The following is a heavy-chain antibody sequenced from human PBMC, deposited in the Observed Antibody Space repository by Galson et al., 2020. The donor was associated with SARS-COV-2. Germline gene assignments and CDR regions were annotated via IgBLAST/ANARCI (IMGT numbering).Heavy chain of an antibody. CDR2: ISSSGSAT. V-gene: IGHV3-11*04. CDR3: ARLQWSSGWYAVDF. J-gene: IGHJ4*02. D-gene: IGHD6-19*01. CDR1: GFPFGDYY. Sequence: GGSLRLSCAVSGFPFGDYYMTWIRQVPGKGLECVSYISSSGSATYNADSVTGRFTISRDNGKNSLYLQMTSLRAEDTAFYYCARLQWSSGWYAVDFWGQGTLITVSS.